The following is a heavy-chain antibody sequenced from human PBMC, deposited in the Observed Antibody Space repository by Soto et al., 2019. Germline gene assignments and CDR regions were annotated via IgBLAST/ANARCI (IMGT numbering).Heavy chain of an antibody. CDR2: ISSSGSTI. J-gene: IGHJ4*02. CDR3: ARVSISFSYYFDY. V-gene: IGHV3-11*01. CDR1: GFTFSDYY. Sequence: TGGSLRLSCAASGFTFSDYYMSWIRQAPGKGLEWVSYISSSGSTIYYADSVKGRFTISRDNAKNSLYLQMNSLRAEDTAVYYCARVSISFSYYFDYWGQGTLVTVSS.